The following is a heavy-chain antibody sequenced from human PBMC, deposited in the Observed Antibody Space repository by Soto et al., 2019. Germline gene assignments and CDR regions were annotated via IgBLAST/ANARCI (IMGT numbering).Heavy chain of an antibody. V-gene: IGHV4-39*01. CDR2: IYYSGST. Sequence: SETLSLTCTVSGGSISSSSYYWCWILQPPGKGLEWIGSIYYSGSTYYNPSLKSRVTISVDTSKNQFSLKLSSVTAADTAVYYCARQGKVAVAGKEFDYWGQGTLVTVSS. D-gene: IGHD6-19*01. J-gene: IGHJ4*02. CDR1: GGSISSSSYY. CDR3: ARQGKVAVAGKEFDY.